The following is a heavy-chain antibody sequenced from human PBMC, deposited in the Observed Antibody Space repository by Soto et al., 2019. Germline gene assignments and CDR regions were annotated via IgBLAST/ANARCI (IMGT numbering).Heavy chain of an antibody. J-gene: IGHJ1*01. CDR3: ARESGGPTPRGYFHH. D-gene: IGHD2-15*01. CDR1: GFTFSSFN. V-gene: IGHV3-21*01. CDR2: ITSSSSYI. Sequence: GGSLRLSCAACGFTFSSFNMNWVRQAPGKGLEWVSSITSSSSYIYYADSVKGRFTISRDNAKNSLYLQMNSLRAEDTAVYYCARESGGPTPRGYFHHWGQGTLVTVSS.